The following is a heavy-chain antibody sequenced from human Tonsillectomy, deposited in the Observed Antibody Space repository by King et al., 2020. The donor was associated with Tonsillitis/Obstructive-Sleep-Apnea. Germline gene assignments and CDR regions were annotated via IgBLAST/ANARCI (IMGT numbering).Heavy chain of an antibody. J-gene: IGHJ4*02. V-gene: IGHV3-48*02. CDR2: ISSSSSTV. CDR3: ARDTSGMVVVPASFDY. CDR1: GFTFSTYS. D-gene: IGHD2-2*01. Sequence: VQLVESGGGLVQPGGSLRLSCAASGFTFSTYSMNWVRQAPGKGLEWVSYISSSSSTVYYADSVKGRFTISRDNAKNSLYLQMNSLRDEDTAVYYCARDTSGMVVVPASFDYWGQGTLVTVSS.